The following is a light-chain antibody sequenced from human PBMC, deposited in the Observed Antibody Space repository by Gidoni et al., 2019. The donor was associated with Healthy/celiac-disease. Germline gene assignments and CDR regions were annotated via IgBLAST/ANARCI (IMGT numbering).Light chain of an antibody. J-gene: IGLJ2*01. CDR3: QVWDSSSDHPGVV. CDR1: NIGSKS. Sequence: SLVLTPPPSVSVAPRKTARITCGGNNIGSKSVHWYQQKPGQAPVLVIYYDSDRPSGIPERFSGSNSGNTATLTISRVEAGDEADYYCQVWDSSSDHPGVVFGGGTKLTVL. V-gene: IGLV3-21*04. CDR2: YDS.